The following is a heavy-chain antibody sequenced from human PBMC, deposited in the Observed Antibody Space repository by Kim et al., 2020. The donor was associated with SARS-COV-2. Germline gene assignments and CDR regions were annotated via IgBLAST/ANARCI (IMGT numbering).Heavy chain of an antibody. V-gene: IGHV1-69*04. D-gene: IGHD2-8*01. CDR1: GGTFSSYA. CDR2: IIPILGIA. J-gene: IGHJ3*02. Sequence: SVKVSCKASGGTFSSYAISWVRQAPGQGLEWMGRIIPILGIANYAQKFQGRVTITADKSTSTAYMELSSLRSEDTAVYYCARSGRNGAFDIWGQGTMVTVSS. CDR3: ARSGRNGAFDI.